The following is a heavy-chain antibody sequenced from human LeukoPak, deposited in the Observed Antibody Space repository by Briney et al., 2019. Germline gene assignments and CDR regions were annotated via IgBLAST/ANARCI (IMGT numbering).Heavy chain of an antibody. V-gene: IGHV4-59*01. Sequence: SETLSLTCTVSGGSISSYYWSWIRQPPGKGLEWIGYIYYSGSTNYNPSLKSRVTISVDTSENQFSLKLSSVTAADTAVYYCAREPVGVQLERRGWFDPWGQGTLVTVSS. CDR3: AREPVGVQLERRGWFDP. D-gene: IGHD1-1*01. CDR1: GGSISSYY. J-gene: IGHJ5*02. CDR2: IYYSGST.